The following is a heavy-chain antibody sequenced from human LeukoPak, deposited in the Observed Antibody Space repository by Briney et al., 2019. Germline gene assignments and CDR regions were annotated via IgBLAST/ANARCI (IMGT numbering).Heavy chain of an antibody. Sequence: GGSLRLSCAASGFTFDDYGMSWVRQAPGKGLEWVSGINWNDGSIGYADSVKGRFTISRDNAKRSVYLQMKSLRADDTALYYCARDPDSRGTEPPFFDHWGRGTLVTVSS. V-gene: IGHV3-20*04. D-gene: IGHD3-22*01. J-gene: IGHJ4*02. CDR2: INWNDGSI. CDR1: GFTFDDYG. CDR3: ARDPDSRGTEPPFFDH.